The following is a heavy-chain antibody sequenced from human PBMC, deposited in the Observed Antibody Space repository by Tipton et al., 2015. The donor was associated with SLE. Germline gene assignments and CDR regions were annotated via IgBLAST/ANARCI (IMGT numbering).Heavy chain of an antibody. CDR2: INHSGST. CDR3: ARGHGIAAAGPFDY. J-gene: IGHJ4*02. V-gene: IGHV4-34*01. Sequence: TLSLTCAVYGGSFSGVYWSWIRQPPGKGMEWIGEINHSGSTNYNPYLKSRVTISVDTSKNQFSLKLSSVTAADTAVYYCARGHGIAAAGPFDYWGQGTLVTVSS. D-gene: IGHD6-13*01. CDR1: GGSFSGVY.